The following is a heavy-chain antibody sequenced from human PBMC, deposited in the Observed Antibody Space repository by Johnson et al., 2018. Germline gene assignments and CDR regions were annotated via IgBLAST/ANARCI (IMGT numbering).Heavy chain of an antibody. CDR2: ISDSGQHT. CDR1: GFTFSTY. D-gene: IGHD1-20*01. J-gene: IGHJ1*01. Sequence: VQLVQSGGDLVQPGGSLRLSCAASGFTFSTYVSWVRQAPGLGLEWVSTISDSGQHTFYADPVKGRFTISRDNSKDTVYLQMNTLRAEDTAVYYCAKGLSGKTYFQYWGQGTLVTVSS. V-gene: IGHV3-23*04. CDR3: AKGLSGKTYFQY.